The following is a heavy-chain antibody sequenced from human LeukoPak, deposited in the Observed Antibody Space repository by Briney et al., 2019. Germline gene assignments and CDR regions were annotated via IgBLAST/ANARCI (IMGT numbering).Heavy chain of an antibody. D-gene: IGHD6-6*01. J-gene: IGHJ6*03. CDR2: IYSGGST. V-gene: IGHV3-53*01. Sequence: GGSLRLSCAASGFTVSSDYMSWVRQAPGKGLEWVSIIYSGGSTYYAASVKGRFTISRDNSKNTLYLQMNSLRGEATAVYYCARATVPLEYSSSSHFYYYYMDVWGKGTTVAVSS. CDR1: GFTVSSDY. CDR3: ARATVPLEYSSSSHFYYYYMDV.